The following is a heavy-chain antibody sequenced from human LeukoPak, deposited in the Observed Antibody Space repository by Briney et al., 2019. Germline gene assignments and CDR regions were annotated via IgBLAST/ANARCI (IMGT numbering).Heavy chain of an antibody. J-gene: IGHJ5*02. Sequence: SETLSLTCAVHGGSFSGYYWSWIRQPPGKGLEWIGEINQSGSTNYNPSLKSRVTISVDTSKNQFSLKLSSVTAADTAVYYCARGSGSNWFDPWGQGTLVTVSS. CDR2: INQSGST. D-gene: IGHD3-10*01. CDR1: GGSFSGYY. CDR3: ARGSGSNWFDP. V-gene: IGHV4-34*01.